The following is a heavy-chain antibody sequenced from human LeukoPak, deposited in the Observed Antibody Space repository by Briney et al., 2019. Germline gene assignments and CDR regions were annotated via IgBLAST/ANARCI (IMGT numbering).Heavy chain of an antibody. CDR1: GYTFTGYY. D-gene: IGHD1-7*01. CDR2: INPNSGGT. Sequence: ASVKVSCKASGYTFTGYYMHWVRQAPGQGLEWMGWINPNSGGTNYAQKFQGRVTMTRDTSISTAYMELSRLRSDDTAVYYCARDSVYWNYPWSDPWGQGTLVTVSS. CDR3: ARDSVYWNYPWSDP. V-gene: IGHV1-2*02. J-gene: IGHJ5*02.